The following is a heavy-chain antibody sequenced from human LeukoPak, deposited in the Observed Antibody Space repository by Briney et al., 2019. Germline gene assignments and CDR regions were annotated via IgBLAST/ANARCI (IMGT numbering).Heavy chain of an antibody. V-gene: IGHV3-21*01. CDR2: ISSSSSYI. Sequence: TGGSLRLSCAASGFPFSSYSMNWVRQAPGKGLEWVSSISSSSSYIYYADSVKGRFTISRDNAKNSLYLQMNSLRAEDTAVYYCARALDYGDYLDYWGQGTLVTVSS. D-gene: IGHD4-17*01. CDR3: ARALDYGDYLDY. CDR1: GFPFSSYS. J-gene: IGHJ4*02.